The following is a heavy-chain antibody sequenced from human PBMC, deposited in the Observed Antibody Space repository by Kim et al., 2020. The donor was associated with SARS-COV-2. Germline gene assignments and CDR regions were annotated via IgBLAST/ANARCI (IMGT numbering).Heavy chain of an antibody. Sequence: GGSLRLSCAASGFTFSSYWMHWVRQAPGKGLVWVSRINSDGSSTSYADSVKGRFTISRDNAKNTLYLQMNSLRAEDTAVYYCARVLPDYYDSSGYSPYFDYWGQGTLVTVSS. CDR1: GFTFSSYW. V-gene: IGHV3-74*01. CDR2: INSDGSST. J-gene: IGHJ4*02. D-gene: IGHD3-22*01. CDR3: ARVLPDYYDSSGYSPYFDY.